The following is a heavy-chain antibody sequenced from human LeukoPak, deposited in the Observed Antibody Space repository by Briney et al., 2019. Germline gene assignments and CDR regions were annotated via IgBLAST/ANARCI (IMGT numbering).Heavy chain of an antibody. V-gene: IGHV4-61*01. Sequence: SETLSLTCAVSGDSITSHSWWSWVRQPPGKGLEWIGYIYYSGSTNYNPSLKSRVTISVDTSKNQFSLELRSVTAADTAVFYCARLSFVSGLDYWGQGTLVTVSS. CDR2: IYYSGST. CDR3: ARLSFVSGLDY. CDR1: GDSITSHSW. D-gene: IGHD3/OR15-3a*01. J-gene: IGHJ4*02.